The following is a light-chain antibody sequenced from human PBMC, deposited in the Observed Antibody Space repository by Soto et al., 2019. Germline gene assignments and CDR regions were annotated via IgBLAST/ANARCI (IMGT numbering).Light chain of an antibody. CDR3: QQANSFPIP. CDR2: EAT. J-gene: IGKJ5*01. Sequence: DIQMTQSPSSVSASIRDTVTITCRASQGLKFLAWYQQKPGKAPRLLIYEATNLQSGVPPRFSGSGSGTDFTLTISSLQPEDFATYFCQQANSFPIPLGQGTRLAIK. CDR1: QGLKF. V-gene: IGKV1-12*01.